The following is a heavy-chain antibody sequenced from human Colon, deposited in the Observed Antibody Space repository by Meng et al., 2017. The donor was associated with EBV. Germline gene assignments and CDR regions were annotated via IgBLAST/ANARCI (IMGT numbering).Heavy chain of an antibody. CDR3: ARGGYYSFDY. Sequence: QAQPPESGPGLVKPSEPLSLPCAVPGGSISSVYWWTWVRQSPGKGLEWIGEIYHSGSTNYNPSLKSRVTISVDKSKNQFSLKLTSVTAADTAVYYCARGGYYSFDYWGQRTLVTVSS. D-gene: IGHD5-18*01. V-gene: IGHV4-4*02. CDR1: GGSISSVYW. CDR2: IYHSGST. J-gene: IGHJ4*02.